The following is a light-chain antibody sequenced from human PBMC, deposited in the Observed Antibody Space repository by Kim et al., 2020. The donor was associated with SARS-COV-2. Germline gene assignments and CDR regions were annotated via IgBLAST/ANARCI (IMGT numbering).Light chain of an antibody. CDR3: QESYSNFHA. J-gene: IGKJ2*01. V-gene: IGKV1-39*01. CDR2: AAS. CDR1: QNIGNY. Sequence: DIQMAQSPSSLSASVGDRVTISCRASQNIGNYLNWYQQIPGKAPKVLIIAASNLQIGVPSRFSGSGSATDFTLTISSLQPGDFATYYCQESYSNFHAFGQGTKLG.